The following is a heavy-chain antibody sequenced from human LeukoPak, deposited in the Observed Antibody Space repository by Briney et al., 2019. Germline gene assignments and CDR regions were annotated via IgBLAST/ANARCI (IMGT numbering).Heavy chain of an antibody. CDR3: VKRLTLGDLSIKGAFAL. V-gene: IGHV3-53*01. J-gene: IGHJ3*01. CDR1: GFTVSSNY. D-gene: IGHD3-16*02. CDR2: IYNDGGT. Sequence: GGTLRLSCAASGFTVSSNYMSWVRQGPGKGLEWVALIYNDGGTHYTDSVKGRFTISRDTSRNTLFLQMNSLRVEDSAMYYCVKRLTLGDLSIKGAFALWGQGTMVTVAS.